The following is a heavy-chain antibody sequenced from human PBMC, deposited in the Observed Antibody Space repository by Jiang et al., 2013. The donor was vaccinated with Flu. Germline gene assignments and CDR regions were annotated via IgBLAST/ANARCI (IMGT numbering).Heavy chain of an antibody. CDR3: ARDLDYYDSSGYTFDY. D-gene: IGHD3-22*01. V-gene: IGHV1-69*01. CDR2: IIPIFGTA. J-gene: IGHJ4*02. Sequence: QSGAEVKKPGSSVKVSCKASGGTFSSYAISWVRQAPGQGLEWMGGIIPIFGTANYAQKFQGRVTITADESTSTAYMELSSLRSEDTAVYYCARDLDYYDSSGYTFDYWGQGTLVTVSS. CDR1: GGTFSSYA.